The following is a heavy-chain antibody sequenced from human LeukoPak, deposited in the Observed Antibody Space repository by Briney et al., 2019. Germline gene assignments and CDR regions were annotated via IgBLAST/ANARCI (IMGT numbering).Heavy chain of an antibody. V-gene: IGHV1-24*01. CDR1: GYTLTELS. J-gene: IGHJ2*01. CDR3: ATGRPPPLMVRGVITYFDL. CDR2: FDPEDGET. D-gene: IGHD3-10*01. Sequence: ASVKVSCKVSGYTLTELSMHWVRQAPGKGLEWMGGFDPEDGETIYAQKFQGRVTMTEDTSTDTAYMELSSLRSEDTAVYYCATGRPPPLMVRGVITYFDLWGRGTLVTVSS.